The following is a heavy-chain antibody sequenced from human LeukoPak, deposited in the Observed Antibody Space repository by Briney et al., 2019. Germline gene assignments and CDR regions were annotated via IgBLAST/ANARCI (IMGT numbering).Heavy chain of an antibody. CDR2: ISGGGGST. D-gene: IGHD1-14*01. J-gene: IGHJ4*02. Sequence: GGSLRLSCAASGFTFTSYSMNWVRQAPGKGLEWVSTISGGGGSTYYADSVKGLFTISRDNSKNTLYLQMNSLRAEDTAVYYCAKDLTTEYWGQGTLVTVSS. V-gene: IGHV3-23*01. CDR1: GFTFTSYS. CDR3: AKDLTTEY.